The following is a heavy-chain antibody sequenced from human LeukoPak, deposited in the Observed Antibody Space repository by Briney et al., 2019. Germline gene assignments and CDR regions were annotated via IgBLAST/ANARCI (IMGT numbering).Heavy chain of an antibody. CDR1: GFTFSGYS. V-gene: IGHV3-21*01. J-gene: IGHJ6*02. CDR2: ISSSSDYI. D-gene: IGHD3-16*02. CDR3: ARDKHDYVWGSFRPNYYYYGMDV. Sequence: PGGSLRLSCVASGFTFSGYSINWVRQAPGKGLEWVSSISSSSDYIYYADSVKGRFTISRDNAKNSLYLQMNSLRAEDTAVYYCARDKHDYVWGSFRPNYYYYGMDVWGQGTTVTVSS.